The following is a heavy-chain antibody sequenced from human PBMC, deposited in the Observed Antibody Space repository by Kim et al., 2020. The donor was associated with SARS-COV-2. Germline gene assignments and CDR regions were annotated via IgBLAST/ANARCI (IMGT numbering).Heavy chain of an antibody. CDR3: AKVTGDIVVVPALGVGALSWYFDY. J-gene: IGHJ4*02. CDR1: GFTFSSYA. V-gene: IGHV3-23*01. D-gene: IGHD2-2*01. Sequence: GGSLRLSCAASGFTFSSYAMSWVRQAPGKGLEWVSAISGSGGSTYYADSVKGRFTISRDNSKNTLYLQMNSLRAEDTAVYYCAKVTGDIVVVPALGVGALSWYFDYWGQGTLVTVSS. CDR2: ISGSGGST.